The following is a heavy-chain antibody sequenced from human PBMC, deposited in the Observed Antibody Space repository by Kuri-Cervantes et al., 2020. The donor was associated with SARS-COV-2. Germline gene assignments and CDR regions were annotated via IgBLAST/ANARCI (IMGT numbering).Heavy chain of an antibody. V-gene: IGHV4-4*07. J-gene: IGHJ6*03. CDR2: IYTSGST. Sequence: GSLRLSCTVSGGSISSYYWSWIRQPAGKGLEWIGRIYTSGSTNYNPSLKSRVTMSVDTSKNQFSLKLSSVTAADTAVYYCARDGMITFGGVIVRDYMDVWGKGTTVTVSS. D-gene: IGHD3-16*02. CDR3: ARDGMITFGGVIVRDYMDV. CDR1: GGSISSYY.